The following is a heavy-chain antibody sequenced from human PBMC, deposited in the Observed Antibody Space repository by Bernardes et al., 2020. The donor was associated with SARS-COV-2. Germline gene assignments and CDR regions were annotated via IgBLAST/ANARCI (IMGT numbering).Heavy chain of an antibody. V-gene: IGHV1-18*04. CDR2: ISTYNGKT. D-gene: IGHD3-9*01. J-gene: IGHJ3*01. CDR1: GYTFTNYL. CDR3: ARDVGGTDWRFGFDV. Sequence: ASVKVSCKAFGYTFTNYLINWLRQAPGQGLEYMGWISTYNGKTMYAQSFQGRVTLTSDTATNTVYIELKSLRSDDTAVYYCARDVGGTDWRFGFDVWGQGTTVHVSS.